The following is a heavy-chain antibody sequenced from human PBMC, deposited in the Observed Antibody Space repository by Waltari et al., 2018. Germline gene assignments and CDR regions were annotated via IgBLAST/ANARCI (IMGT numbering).Heavy chain of an antibody. CDR3: ASRRGLWWYY. CDR2: INHSGST. D-gene: IGHD3-10*01. CDR1: GGSFSGYY. J-gene: IGHJ4*02. Sequence: QVQLQQWGAGLLKPSETLSLTCAVYGGSFSGYYWSWIRQPPGKGLEWIGEINHSGSTNYNPSLKSRVTISVDTSKNQFSLKLSSVTAADTAGYYWASRRGLWWYYWGQGTLVTVSS. V-gene: IGHV4-34*01.